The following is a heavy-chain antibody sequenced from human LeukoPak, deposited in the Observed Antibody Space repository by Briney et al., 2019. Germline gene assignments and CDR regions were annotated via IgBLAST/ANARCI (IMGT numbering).Heavy chain of an antibody. J-gene: IGHJ4*02. D-gene: IGHD3-9*01. V-gene: IGHV3-21*01. CDR2: ISSSSSYI. CDR3: ARGADSGYSGDH. Sequence: GGSLRLSCAASGFTFSSYSMNWVRQAPGKGLEWVSSISSSSSYIYYADSVKGRFTISRDNAKNTLFLQMNSLRAEDTAVYYCARGADSGYSGDHWGQGSLVIVSS. CDR1: GFTFSSYS.